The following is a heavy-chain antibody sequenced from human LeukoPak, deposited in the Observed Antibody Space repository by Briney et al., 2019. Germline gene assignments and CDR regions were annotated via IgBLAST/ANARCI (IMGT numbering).Heavy chain of an antibody. CDR3: VGYPYNWFDP. CDR2: IYNSGST. CDR1: GGSISSGGYY. V-gene: IGHV4-31*03. D-gene: IGHD3-16*02. Sequence: SGTLSLTCTVSGGSISSGGYYWSWIRQHPGKGLEWIGYIYNSGSTYYNPSLKSRVTISVDTSKNQFLLKLSSVTAVDTAVYYCVGYPYNWFDPWGQGTLVTVFS. J-gene: IGHJ5*02.